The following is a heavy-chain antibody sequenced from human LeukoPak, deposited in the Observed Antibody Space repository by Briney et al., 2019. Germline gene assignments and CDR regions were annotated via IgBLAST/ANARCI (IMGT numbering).Heavy chain of an antibody. CDR3: AKDRVALGDY. CDR1: GFTFSSYG. J-gene: IGHJ4*02. V-gene: IGHV3-30*02. CDR2: IRYDGSNK. Sequence: SGGSLRLSCAASGFTFSSYGMHWVRQAPGKGLEWVAFIRYDGSNKYYADSVKGRFTISRDNSKNTLYLQMSSLRAEDTAVYYCAKDRVALGDYWGQGTLVTVSS. D-gene: IGHD2-15*01.